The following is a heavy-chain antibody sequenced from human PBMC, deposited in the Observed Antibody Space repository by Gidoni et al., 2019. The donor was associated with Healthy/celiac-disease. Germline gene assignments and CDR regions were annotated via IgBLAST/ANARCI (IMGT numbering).Heavy chain of an antibody. CDR2: IYTSGST. CDR1: GGSIRSGSYY. J-gene: IGHJ5*02. CDR3: ARDGRNTAMVFSDWFDP. D-gene: IGHD5-18*01. Sequence: QVQLQESGPGLVKPSQTLSLTCTVSGGSIRSGSYYWSLIRQPAGKGLEWTGRIYTSGSTNYNPSLKSRVTISVDTSKNQFSLKLSSVTAADTAVYYCARDGRNTAMVFSDWFDPWGQGTLVTVSS. V-gene: IGHV4-61*02.